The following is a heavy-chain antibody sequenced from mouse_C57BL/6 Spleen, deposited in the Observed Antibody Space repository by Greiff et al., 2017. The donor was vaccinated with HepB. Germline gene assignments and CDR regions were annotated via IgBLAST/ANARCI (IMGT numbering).Heavy chain of an antibody. CDR2: ISSGSSTI. V-gene: IGHV5-17*01. CDR3: ARTTVVASFDY. D-gene: IGHD1-1*01. Sequence: DVMLVESGGGLVKPGGSLKLSCAASGFTFSDYGMHWVRQAPEKGLEWVAYISSGSSTIYYADTVKGRFTISRDNAKNTLFLQMTSLRSEDTAMYYCARTTVVASFDYWGQGTTLTVSS. CDR1: GFTFSDYG. J-gene: IGHJ2*01.